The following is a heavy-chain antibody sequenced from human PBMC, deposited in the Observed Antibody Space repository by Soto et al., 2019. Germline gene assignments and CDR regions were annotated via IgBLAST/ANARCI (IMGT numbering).Heavy chain of an antibody. CDR2: ISGSGGST. Sequence: GGSLRLSCAASGFTFSSYAMSWVRQAQGKGLEWVSAISGSGGSTYYADSVKGRFTISRDNSKNTLYLQMNSLRAEDTAVYYCAKDPPELRFLEWLLSNYYMDVWGKGTTVTVSS. J-gene: IGHJ6*03. V-gene: IGHV3-23*01. D-gene: IGHD3-3*01. CDR1: GFTFSSYA. CDR3: AKDPPELRFLEWLLSNYYMDV.